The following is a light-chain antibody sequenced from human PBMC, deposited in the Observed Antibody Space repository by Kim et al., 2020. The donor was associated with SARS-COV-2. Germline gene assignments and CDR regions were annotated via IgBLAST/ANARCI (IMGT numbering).Light chain of an antibody. CDR1: QSVFHSANDKNN. CDR3: QQYYSIPWT. V-gene: IGKV4-1*01. CDR2: WAS. Sequence: DIVMTQSPASLAVSLGERATINCKSSQSVFHSANDKNNLAWYQQKPGQSPKLLIYWASTRESGVPDRFSGSESGTDFTLTISSLQAEDVGVYYCQQYYSIPWTFGHGTKVDIK. J-gene: IGKJ1*01.